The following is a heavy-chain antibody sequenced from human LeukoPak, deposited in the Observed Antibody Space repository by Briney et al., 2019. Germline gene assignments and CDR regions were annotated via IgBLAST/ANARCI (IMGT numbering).Heavy chain of an antibody. V-gene: IGHV4-59*01. CDR1: GGSISSYY. D-gene: IGHD2-8*01. J-gene: IGHJ4*02. CDR3: ARGSLGYCTNGVCYYDY. CDR2: IYYSGST. Sequence: SETLSLTCTVSGGSISSYYWSWIRQPPGKGLEWIGYIYYSGSTNYNPSLKSRVTISVDTSKSQFSLKLSSVTAADTAVYYCARGSLGYCTNGVCYYDYWGQGTLVTVSS.